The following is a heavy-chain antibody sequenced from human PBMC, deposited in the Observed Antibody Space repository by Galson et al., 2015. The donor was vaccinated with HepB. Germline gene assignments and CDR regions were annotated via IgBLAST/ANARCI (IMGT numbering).Heavy chain of an antibody. V-gene: IGHV3-23*01. CDR1: GFTFSSYA. CDR3: ARGGDYGDYDSLYYFDY. Sequence: SLRLSCAASGFTFSSYALGWVRQAPGKGLEWISVINDSGDITLYVDSVKARFTISRDNSKNTLYLRMNSLRAEDKAVYYCARGGDYGDYDSLYYFDYWGQGTLVTVSS. CDR2: INDSGDIT. D-gene: IGHD4-17*01. J-gene: IGHJ4*02.